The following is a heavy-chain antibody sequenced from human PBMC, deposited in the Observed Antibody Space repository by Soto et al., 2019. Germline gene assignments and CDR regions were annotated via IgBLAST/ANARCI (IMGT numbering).Heavy chain of an antibody. CDR3: ARHHGPTTSENWFDP. Sequence: XSVKVSCKASGYPLFTYDIIWVRQAPGQGLEWMGWISTYSGDTKYAQKFQGRVTMTTDTSTTTAYLELRSLRSDDTAVYYCARHHGPTTSENWFDPWGHEPWSPSPQ. CDR1: GYPLFTYD. D-gene: IGHD5-12*01. V-gene: IGHV1-18*01. CDR2: ISTYSGDT. J-gene: IGHJ5*02.